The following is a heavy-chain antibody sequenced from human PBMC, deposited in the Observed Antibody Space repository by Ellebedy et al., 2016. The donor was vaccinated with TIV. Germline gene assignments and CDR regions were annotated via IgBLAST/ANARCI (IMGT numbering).Heavy chain of an antibody. V-gene: IGHV3-23*01. Sequence: GGSLRLXXAASRFAFGNYAMNWVRQAPGKGLEWVSTISDRGGSTYYADSVKGRFTISRDNSKNTLYLHMNSLRAEDTAVYYCAKDKRPHYGGNSEVFGYWGQGTLVTVSS. CDR1: RFAFGNYA. CDR3: AKDKRPHYGGNSEVFGY. D-gene: IGHD4-23*01. CDR2: ISDRGGST. J-gene: IGHJ4*02.